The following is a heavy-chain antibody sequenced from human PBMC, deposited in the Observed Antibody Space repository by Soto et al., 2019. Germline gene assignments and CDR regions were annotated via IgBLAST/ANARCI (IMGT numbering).Heavy chain of an antibody. V-gene: IGHV4-59*02. CDR1: GASVIDNC. J-gene: IGHJ4*02. CDR3: GRGGSGKFDF. D-gene: IGHD3-10*01. Sequence: PLQTLSVTRSVSGASVIDNCGSWILQPQGKRLEWIGYVYYSGSLNYNPSLKSRVTLSVETTKLQFSLKLRSVTAAVTAVYLRGRGGSGKFDFWGQATLVSVSS. CDR2: VYYSGSL.